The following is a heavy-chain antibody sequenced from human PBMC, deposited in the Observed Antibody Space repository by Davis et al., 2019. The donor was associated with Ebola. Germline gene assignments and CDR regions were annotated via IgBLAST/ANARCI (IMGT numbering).Heavy chain of an antibody. CDR1: GFTFSYSA. CDR3: TSGVPAAISSLEDY. D-gene: IGHD2-2*02. Sequence: GESLKISCAASGFTFSYSAMHWVRQASGKGLEWVGRIRSKANSYATAYAASVKGRFTISRDDSKNTAYLQMNSLKTEDTAVYYCTSGVPAAISSLEDYWGQGTLVTVSS. J-gene: IGHJ4*02. V-gene: IGHV3-73*01. CDR2: IRSKANSYAT.